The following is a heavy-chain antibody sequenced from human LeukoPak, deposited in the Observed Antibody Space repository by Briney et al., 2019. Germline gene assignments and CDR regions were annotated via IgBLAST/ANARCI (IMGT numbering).Heavy chain of an antibody. CDR3: AKESGKFDY. CDR2: ISADGGST. J-gene: IGHJ4*02. V-gene: IGHV3-43*02. Sequence: PGGSLRLSCVASGLNFDDSAMHWVCQAPGKGLEWVSLISADGGSTFSADSVKGRFSISRDNSKNSLYLQMNSLRSEDTAMYYCAKESGKFDYWGQGTLVAASS. CDR1: GLNFDDSA.